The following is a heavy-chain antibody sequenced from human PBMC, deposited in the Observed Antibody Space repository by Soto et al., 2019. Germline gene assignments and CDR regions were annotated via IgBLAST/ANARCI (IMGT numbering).Heavy chain of an antibody. Sequence: EVQLVESGGGLVKPGGSLRLSCAASGFTFSSYSMNWVRQAPGKGLEWVSSISSSSSYIYYADSVKGRFTISRDNAKNSLYLQMNSLRAEDTAVYYCARCDSSSWYLDYWGQGTLVTVSS. CDR3: ARCDSSSWYLDY. J-gene: IGHJ4*02. D-gene: IGHD6-13*01. CDR2: ISSSSSYI. V-gene: IGHV3-21*01. CDR1: GFTFSSYS.